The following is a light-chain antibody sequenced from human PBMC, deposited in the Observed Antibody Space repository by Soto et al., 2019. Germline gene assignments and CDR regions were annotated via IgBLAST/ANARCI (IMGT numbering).Light chain of an antibody. CDR2: AAS. V-gene: IGKV1-39*01. Sequence: DIQMTQSPSSLSACVGDRVTITCRASESISNNLNWYQHKPGKAPKVLIYAASSLQSGVPSRFTGSGSGTDFILTITILQAEDFATYYCQQSYSSLGFTFGPGTKVDL. CDR1: ESISNN. CDR3: QQSYSSLGFT. J-gene: IGKJ3*01.